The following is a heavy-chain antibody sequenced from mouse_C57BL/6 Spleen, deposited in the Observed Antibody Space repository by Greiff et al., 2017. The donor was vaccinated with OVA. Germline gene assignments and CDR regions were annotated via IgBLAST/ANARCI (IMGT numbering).Heavy chain of an antibody. CDR3: ARFYDGYYDAY. D-gene: IGHD2-3*01. Sequence: VQLQQSGAELVRPGASVKLSCKASGYTFTDYYINWVKQRPGQGLEWIARIYPGSGNTYYNEKFKGKATLTAEKSSSTAYMQLSSLTSEDSAVYFCARFYDGYYDAYWGQGTLVTVSA. V-gene: IGHV1-76*01. CDR2: IYPGSGNT. J-gene: IGHJ3*01. CDR1: GYTFTDYY.